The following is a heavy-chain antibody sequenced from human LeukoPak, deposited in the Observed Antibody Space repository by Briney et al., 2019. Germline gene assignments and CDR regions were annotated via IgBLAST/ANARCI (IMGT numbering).Heavy chain of an antibody. CDR3: TRGGIRYFDWLLIKVPPELDY. D-gene: IGHD3-9*01. CDR1: GYTFTSHD. Sequence: ASVKVSCKASGYTFTSHDINWVRQATGQGLEWMGWMNPNSGNTGYAQKFQGRVTMTRNTSISTAYMGLSSLRSEDTAVYYCTRGGIRYFDWLLIKVPPELDYWGQGTLVTVSS. J-gene: IGHJ4*02. CDR2: MNPNSGNT. V-gene: IGHV1-8*01.